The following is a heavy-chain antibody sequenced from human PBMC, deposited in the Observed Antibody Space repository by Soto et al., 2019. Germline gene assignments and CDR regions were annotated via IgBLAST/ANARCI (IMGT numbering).Heavy chain of an antibody. CDR1: GGTFGSYA. Sequence: QVQLVQSGAGVKKPGSSVKVSCKASGGTFGSYAISWVRQAPGQGLEWRGGTIPIFGTANYAQKFQGRVTITADESTSTAYMELSSLRSEDTAVYYCARASYQAVTGTTSWFDPWGQGTLVTVSS. CDR3: ARASYQAVTGTTSWFDP. D-gene: IGHD1-7*01. J-gene: IGHJ5*02. V-gene: IGHV1-69*01. CDR2: TIPIFGTA.